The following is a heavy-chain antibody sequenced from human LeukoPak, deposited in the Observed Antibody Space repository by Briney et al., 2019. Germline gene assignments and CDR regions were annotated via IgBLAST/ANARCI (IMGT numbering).Heavy chain of an antibody. D-gene: IGHD6-13*01. Sequence: PGGSLRLSCAASGFTFSSYAMHWVRQAPGKGLEWVAVISYDGSNKYYADSVKGRFTISRDNAKNSLYLQMNSLRAEDTAVYYCARDQSSSWYTASIDAFDIWGQGTMVTVSS. CDR2: ISYDGSNK. J-gene: IGHJ3*02. CDR1: GFTFSSYA. CDR3: ARDQSSSWYTASIDAFDI. V-gene: IGHV3-30*04.